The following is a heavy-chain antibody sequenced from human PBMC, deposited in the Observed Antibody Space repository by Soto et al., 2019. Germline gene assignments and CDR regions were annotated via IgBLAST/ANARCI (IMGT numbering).Heavy chain of an antibody. CDR1: GYTFTSYG. CDR2: ISAYNGNT. CDR3: ARVKILRFLEWLSDYGMDV. V-gene: IGHV1-18*04. Sequence: QVQLVQSGAEVKKPGASVKVSCKASGYTFTSYGISWVRQAPGQGLEGMGWISAYNGNTNYAQKLQGRVTMTTDTSTSTAYMELRSLRSDDTAVYYCARVKILRFLEWLSDYGMDVWGQGTTVTVSS. D-gene: IGHD3-3*01. J-gene: IGHJ6*02.